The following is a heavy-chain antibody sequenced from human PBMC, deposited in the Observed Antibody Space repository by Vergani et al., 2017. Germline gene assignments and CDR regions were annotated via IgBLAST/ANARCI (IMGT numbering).Heavy chain of an antibody. CDR1: GFTFSSYA. J-gene: IGHJ5*02. Sequence: VQLLESGGGLVQPGGSLRLSCAASGFTFSSYAMSWVRQAPGQGLEWIGSIYYSGSTYYNPSLKSRVTISVDTSKNQFSLKLSSVTAADTAVYYCLSYYDILTGLHWFDPWGQGTLVTVSS. CDR3: LSYYDILTGLHWFDP. CDR2: IYYSGST. D-gene: IGHD3-9*01. V-gene: IGHV4-59*05.